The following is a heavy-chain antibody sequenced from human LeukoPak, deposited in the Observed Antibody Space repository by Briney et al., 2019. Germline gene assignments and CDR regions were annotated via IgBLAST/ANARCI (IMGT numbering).Heavy chain of an antibody. J-gene: IGHJ5*02. D-gene: IGHD3-10*01. CDR2: MNPKSGNT. CDR1: GYTFSSDD. V-gene: IGHV1-8*02. Sequence: ASVKVSCKASGYTFSSDDINWVRQAPGQGLEWMGWMNPKSGNTGYAQKFLGRVTMTRNTSISTAYKELSRLRSEDTAVYYCARGRVFPGVAPRQVWFDPWGQGTPVTVSS. CDR3: ARGRVFPGVAPRQVWFDP.